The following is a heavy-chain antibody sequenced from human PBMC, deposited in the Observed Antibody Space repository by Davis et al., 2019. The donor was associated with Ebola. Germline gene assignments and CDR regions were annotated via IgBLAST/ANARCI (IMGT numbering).Heavy chain of an antibody. CDR1: GFTFSTYV. Sequence: GESLKISCAASGFTFSTYVMTWVRQAPGKGLEWVSAISSSGDSTYYADPVKGRFTISRDNSKNTLLLQMNNLRAEDTALYYCARGWRYPGAWGQGTLVTVSS. CDR3: ARGWRYPGA. V-gene: IGHV3-23*01. CDR2: ISSSGDST. J-gene: IGHJ5*02. D-gene: IGHD2-2*02.